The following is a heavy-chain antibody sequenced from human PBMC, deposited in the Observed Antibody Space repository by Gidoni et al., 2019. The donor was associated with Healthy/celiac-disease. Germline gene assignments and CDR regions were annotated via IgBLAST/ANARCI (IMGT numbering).Heavy chain of an antibody. J-gene: IGHJ4*02. D-gene: IGHD7-27*01. Sequence: QVQLVQSGAEVKKPGASVQVSCKASGYTFTSYGISWVRQAPGQGPECMGWISAYNGNTNYAQKLQGRVTMTTDTSTSTAYMELRSLRSDDTAVYYCARGQRETPNSEYYFDYWGQGTLVTVSS. CDR1: GYTFTSYG. V-gene: IGHV1-18*04. CDR3: ARGQRETPNSEYYFDY. CDR2: ISAYNGNT.